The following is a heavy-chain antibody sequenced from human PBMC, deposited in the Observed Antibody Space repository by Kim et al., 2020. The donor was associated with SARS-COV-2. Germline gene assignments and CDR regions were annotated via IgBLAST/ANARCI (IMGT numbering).Heavy chain of an antibody. V-gene: IGHV3-33*06. J-gene: IGHJ6*02. Sequence: KGRFTVARDNSKNILYLQMDSLRPEDTAVYYCAKDRRFMTGTKIYYYGMDVWGQGTTVAVSS. CDR3: AKDRRFMTGTKIYYYGMDV. D-gene: IGHD1-7*01.